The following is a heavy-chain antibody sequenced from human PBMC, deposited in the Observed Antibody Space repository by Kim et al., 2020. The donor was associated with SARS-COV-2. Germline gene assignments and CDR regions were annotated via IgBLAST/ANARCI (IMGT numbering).Heavy chain of an antibody. CDR1: GESVSSNSAT. V-gene: IGHV6-1*01. J-gene: IGHJ5*02. CDR3: ARGGGYRLDP. Sequence: SQTLSLTCDISGESVSSNSATYNWIRQSPSRGLEWLGRTYYRSKWYNDYAVSVKSRITINPDTSKNQFSLQLTSVTPEDTAVYYCARGGGYRLDPWGQGTLVTFSS. CDR2: TYYRSKWYN. D-gene: IGHD3-22*01.